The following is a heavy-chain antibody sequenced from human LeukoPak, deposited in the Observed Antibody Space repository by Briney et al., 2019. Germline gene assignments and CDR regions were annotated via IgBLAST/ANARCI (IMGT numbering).Heavy chain of an antibody. D-gene: IGHD6-19*01. CDR2: ISGSGGST. CDR1: GFTFSSYA. J-gene: IGHJ4*02. CDR3: AKTSGWPYWFDY. V-gene: IGHV3-23*01. Sequence: GGSLRLSCAASGFTFSSYAMSWVRQAPGKGLEWVSAISGSGGSTYYADSVKGRFTISRDNSKNTLYLQMDSLRAEDTAVYYCAKTSGWPYWFDYWGQGTLVTVSS.